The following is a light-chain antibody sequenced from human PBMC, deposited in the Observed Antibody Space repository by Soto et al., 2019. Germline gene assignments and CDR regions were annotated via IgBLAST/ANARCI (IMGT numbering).Light chain of an antibody. J-gene: IGLJ3*02. CDR3: SSYTGDNTWM. CDR2: EVN. Sequence: QAVVTQPASVSGSPGQPITISCSGTSSDIGAYKYVSWYQQHPGKVPKLMIYEVNNRPSGVSDRFSGSKSGNTASLTISGLQAEDEADYYCSSYTGDNTWMFGGGTKVTVL. V-gene: IGLV2-14*01. CDR1: SSDIGAYKY.